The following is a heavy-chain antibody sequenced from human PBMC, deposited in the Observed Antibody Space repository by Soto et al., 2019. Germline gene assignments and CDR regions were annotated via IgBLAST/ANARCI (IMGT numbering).Heavy chain of an antibody. CDR3: ARAEFEEGRGHFDY. D-gene: IGHD3-10*01. CDR2: ISYGGVNK. V-gene: IGHV3-30-3*01. J-gene: IGHJ4*02. CDR1: GFTFSTSV. Sequence: QVQLVESGGGVVQPGGSLRLSCAASGFTFSTSVMHWVRQAPGKGLGWMAIISYGGVNKYYADSGKGRFTISRDISESTLYLQKNSRRTEDTDVYSCARAEFEEGRGHFDYWGQGTLVCVSS.